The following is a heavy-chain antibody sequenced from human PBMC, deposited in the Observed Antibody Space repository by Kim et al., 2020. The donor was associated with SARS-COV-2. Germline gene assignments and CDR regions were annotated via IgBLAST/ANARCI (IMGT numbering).Heavy chain of an antibody. CDR3: ARDGDLYSSGKDAFDI. V-gene: IGHV3-7*01. J-gene: IGHJ3*02. Sequence: GGSLRLSCAASGFTFSSYWMTWVRQTPGKGLEWVANIKQDGNQKYYVDSVKGRFTISRDNAKNSLYLQMNSLRAEDTAVYYCARDGDLYSSGKDAFDIWG. D-gene: IGHD6-19*01. CDR1: GFTFSSYW. CDR2: IKQDGNQK.